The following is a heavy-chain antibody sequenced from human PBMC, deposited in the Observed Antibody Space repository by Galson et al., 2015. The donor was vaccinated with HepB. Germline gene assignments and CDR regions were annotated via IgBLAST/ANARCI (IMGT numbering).Heavy chain of an antibody. CDR3: ASSGSSWYYYYGMDV. Sequence: SVKVSCKASGYTFTSYAMHWVRQAPGQRLEWMGWINAGNGNTKYSQKFQGRVTITRDTSASTAYMELSSLRSEDTAVYYCASSGSSWYYYYGMDVWGQGTTVTVSS. J-gene: IGHJ6*02. V-gene: IGHV1-3*01. CDR2: INAGNGNT. CDR1: GYTFTSYA. D-gene: IGHD6-13*01.